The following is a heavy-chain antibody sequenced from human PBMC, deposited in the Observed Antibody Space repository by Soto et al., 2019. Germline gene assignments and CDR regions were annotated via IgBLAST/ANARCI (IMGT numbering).Heavy chain of an antibody. CDR3: ATASPDHIAVAVY. V-gene: IGHV3-23*01. CDR1: GFTFSSYA. CDR2: ISGSGGST. J-gene: IGHJ4*02. Sequence: EVQLLESGGGLVQPGGSLRLSCAASGFTFSSYAMSWVRQAPGKGLEWVSAISGSGGSTYYADSVKGRFTTSRDNSKNTLYLQMNSLRAEDTAVYYCATASPDHIAVAVYWGQGTLVTVSS. D-gene: IGHD6-19*01.